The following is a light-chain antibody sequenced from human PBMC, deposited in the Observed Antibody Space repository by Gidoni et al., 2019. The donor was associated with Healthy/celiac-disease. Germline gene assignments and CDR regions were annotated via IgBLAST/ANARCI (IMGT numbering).Light chain of an antibody. CDR3: QAWDSSTAWSYV. J-gene: IGLJ1*01. CDR1: KLGDKY. V-gene: IGLV3-1*01. CDR2: QDS. Sequence: SYELTQPPSLSVSPGHTASITCSGDKLGDKYACWYQQKPGQSPVLVIYQDSKRPSGIPERFSGSNAGNTATLTISGTQAMDEADYYCQAWDSSTAWSYVFGTGTKVTVL.